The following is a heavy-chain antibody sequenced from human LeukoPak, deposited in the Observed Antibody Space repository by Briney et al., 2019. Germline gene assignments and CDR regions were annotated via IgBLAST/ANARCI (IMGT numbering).Heavy chain of an antibody. CDR3: AKGYYGSGSYGWFDY. CDR1: GFTFSSSA. J-gene: IGHJ4*02. Sequence: PGGSLRLSCEASGFTFSSSAMNWVRQAPGKGLEWVSTISGSGDRTYYADSVKGRFTISRDNSKNTLFLQMNSLRAEDTAVYYCAKGYYGSGSYGWFDYWGQGTLVTVSS. V-gene: IGHV3-23*01. CDR2: ISGSGDRT. D-gene: IGHD3-10*01.